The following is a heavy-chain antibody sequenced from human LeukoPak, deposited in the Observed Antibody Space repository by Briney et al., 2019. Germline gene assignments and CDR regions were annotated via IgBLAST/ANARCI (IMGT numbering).Heavy chain of an antibody. CDR2: IYSGGST. Sequence: PGGSLRLSCAASGLTVSSNYMNWVRQAPGKGLEWVSVIYSGGSTYYADSVKGRFTISRDNSKNTLYLQMNSLRAEDTAVYYCARSEMGYYNYYMDVWGKGTTVTISS. D-gene: IGHD5-24*01. V-gene: IGHV3-66*01. CDR3: ARSEMGYYNYYMDV. J-gene: IGHJ6*03. CDR1: GLTVSSNY.